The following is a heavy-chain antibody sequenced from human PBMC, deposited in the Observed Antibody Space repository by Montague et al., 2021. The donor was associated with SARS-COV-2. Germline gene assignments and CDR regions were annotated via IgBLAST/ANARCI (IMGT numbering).Heavy chain of an antibody. Sequence: SETLSLTCSVSGGLTSHYHWSWIRQPPGKGLQWIGYTYNNGSTNCNTSLKSRVTLSIDTSKNQFSLKLTSVTAADTAVYYCARGGGDSADYYYYAMDVWGQGTTVTVSS. J-gene: IGHJ6*02. CDR1: GGLTSHYH. D-gene: IGHD2-21*02. CDR3: ARGGGDSADYYYYAMDV. V-gene: IGHV4-59*01. CDR2: TYNNGST.